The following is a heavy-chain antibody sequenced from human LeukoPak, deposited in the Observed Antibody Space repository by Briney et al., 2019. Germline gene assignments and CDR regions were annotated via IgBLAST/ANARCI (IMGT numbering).Heavy chain of an antibody. CDR1: GGSITSYY. CDR3: ARLYYDILTGSAPWDY. Sequence: SETLSLTCTVSGGSITSYYWGWIRQPPGKGLEWIGSIYYSGSTYYNPSLKSRVTISVDTCKNQFSLKLSSVTAADTAVYYCARLYYDILTGSAPWDYWGQGTLVTVSS. CDR2: IYYSGST. D-gene: IGHD3-9*01. J-gene: IGHJ4*02. V-gene: IGHV4-39*01.